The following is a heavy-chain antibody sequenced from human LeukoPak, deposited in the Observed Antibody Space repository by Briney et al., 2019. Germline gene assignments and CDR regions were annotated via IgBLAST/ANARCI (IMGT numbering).Heavy chain of an antibody. CDR3: ARAEGATMLDY. D-gene: IGHD5-12*01. V-gene: IGHV3-7*03. CDR2: IKPDGSGK. J-gene: IGHJ4*02. Sequence: GGSLRLSCAASGFTFSSYWMTWVRQAPGKGLEWVANIKPDGSGKCVDSVRGRFTISRDNAKNSLYLQMNSLRAEDTAVYYCARAEGATMLDYWGQGTLVTVSS. CDR1: GFTFSSYW.